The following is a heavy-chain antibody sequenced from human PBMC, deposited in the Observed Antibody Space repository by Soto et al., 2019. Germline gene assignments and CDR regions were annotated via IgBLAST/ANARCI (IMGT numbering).Heavy chain of an antibody. J-gene: IGHJ4*02. V-gene: IGHV1-69*06. CDR1: GGTFSRNA. CDR3: ARSTPQSGSFMQIFDY. CDR2: IIPFFDTA. D-gene: IGHD2-2*01. Sequence: QVQLVQSGAEVKKAGSSVKVSCKAAGGTFSRNAISWVRQALGQGLEWMGGIIPFFDTANYAKKFQGRVTVSADKATSTAYMELSSLTSEDTAVYYCARSTPQSGSFMQIFDYWGQGTLVTVSS.